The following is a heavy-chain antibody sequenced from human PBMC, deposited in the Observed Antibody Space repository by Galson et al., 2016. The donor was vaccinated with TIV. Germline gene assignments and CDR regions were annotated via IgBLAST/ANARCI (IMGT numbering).Heavy chain of an antibody. V-gene: IGHV1-2*02. CDR3: ARDYDLLTGHSSFDC. Sequence: SVKVSCKASGGIFSSYSWVRQAPGPGLEWMGWINPKDGDTYYAQDFQGRVTMTRDTSFTTASLEMSRLRSDDTALYYCARDYDLLTGHSSFDCWGQGTVVTVSS. J-gene: IGHJ4*02. D-gene: IGHD3-9*01. CDR1: GGIFSSYS. CDR2: INPKDGDT.